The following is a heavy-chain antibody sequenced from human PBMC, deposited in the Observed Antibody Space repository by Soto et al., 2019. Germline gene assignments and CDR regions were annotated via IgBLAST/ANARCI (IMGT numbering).Heavy chain of an antibody. V-gene: IGHV1-3*01. Sequence: QVQLEQSGAEVKKPGASVKVSCKASGYTFTSYAMHWVRQAPGQRLEWIGWINAGNGNTKYSQKFQGRVTITRDTSASTAYMELSSLRSEDTAVYYCARGPGGPDGPGDYWGQGTLVTVSS. CDR3: ARGPGGPDGPGDY. J-gene: IGHJ4*02. D-gene: IGHD2-15*01. CDR2: INAGNGNT. CDR1: GYTFTSYA.